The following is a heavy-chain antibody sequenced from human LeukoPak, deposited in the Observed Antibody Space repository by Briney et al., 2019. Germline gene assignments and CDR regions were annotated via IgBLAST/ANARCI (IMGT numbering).Heavy chain of an antibody. CDR3: SRLEDSSPIEVALDI. V-gene: IGHV3-73*01. CDR1: GFTFSGSV. J-gene: IGHJ3*02. D-gene: IGHD6-13*01. CDR2: IRSKRNNYAT. Sequence: GGPLRLSCAASGFTFSGSVMHWVRQAAGKGLEWVGRIRSKRNNYATAYSASVKGRFTISRDDSKNTVYLHMDSLKTEDTALYYCSRLEDSSPIEVALDIWGQGTVVTVSS.